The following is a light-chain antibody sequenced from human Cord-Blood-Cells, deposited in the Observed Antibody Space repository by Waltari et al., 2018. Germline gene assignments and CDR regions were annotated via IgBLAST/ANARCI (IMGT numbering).Light chain of an antibody. CDR1: LSISSW. J-gene: IGKJ1*01. V-gene: IGKV1-5*01. Sequence: DIQMTHSPSTLSASLGERAPITCRASLSISSWLAWYQQKPGKAPKLLIYDSSSLETGVPSRFSGSGSGTEFTLTISSLQPDDFATYYGQQYNSYSRTFGQGTKVEIK. CDR3: QQYNSYSRT. CDR2: DSS.